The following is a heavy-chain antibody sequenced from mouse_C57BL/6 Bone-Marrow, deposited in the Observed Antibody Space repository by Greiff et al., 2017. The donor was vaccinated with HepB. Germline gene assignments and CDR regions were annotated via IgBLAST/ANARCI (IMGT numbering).Heavy chain of an antibody. CDR2: INYDGSST. CDR3: AREAVDYYGSSPYYFDT. D-gene: IGHD1-1*01. V-gene: IGHV5-16*01. CDR1: GFTFSDYY. J-gene: IGHJ2*01. Sequence: EVMLVESEGGLVQPGSSMKLSCTASGFTFSDYYMAWVRQVPEKGLEWVANINYDGSSTYYLDSLKSRFIISRDNAKNILYLQMSSLKSEDTATYYCAREAVDYYGSSPYYFDTGAKAPLSQSPQ.